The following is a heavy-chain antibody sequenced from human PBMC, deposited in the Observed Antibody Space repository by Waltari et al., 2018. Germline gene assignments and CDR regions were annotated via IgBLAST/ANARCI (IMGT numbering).Heavy chain of an antibody. CDR2: INHSGST. D-gene: IGHD3-10*01. CDR3: ARGRRYYYGSGKYGMDV. Sequence: QVQLQQWGAGLLKPSETLSLTCAVYGGSFSGYYWSWIRQPPGKGLEWIGEINHSGSTNHNPSLKGRVTISVDTSKNQFSLKLSSVTAADTAVYYCARGRRYYYGSGKYGMDVWGQGTTVTVSS. CDR1: GGSFSGYY. J-gene: IGHJ6*02. V-gene: IGHV4-34*01.